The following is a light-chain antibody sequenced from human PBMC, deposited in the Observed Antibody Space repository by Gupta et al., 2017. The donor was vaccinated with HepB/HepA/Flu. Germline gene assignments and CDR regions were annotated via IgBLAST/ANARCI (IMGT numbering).Light chain of an antibody. CDR1: QHISGF. J-gene: IGKJ4*01. Sequence: DTQMTRPPFSLSASAGDRVTITCQASQHISGFLNWYQQKPGQAPKLLIFDASNLPTGVPKRFSGGGSGSHFTFTITGLQPEDFATYYCQHYDSLPLSFGGGTKVEVK. CDR3: QHYDSLPLS. V-gene: IGKV1-33*01. CDR2: DAS.